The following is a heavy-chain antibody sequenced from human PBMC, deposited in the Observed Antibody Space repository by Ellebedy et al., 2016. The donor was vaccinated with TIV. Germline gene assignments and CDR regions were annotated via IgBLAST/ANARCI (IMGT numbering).Heavy chain of an antibody. Sequence: SVKVSXKASGGTFSSYAISWVRQAPGQGLEWMGGIIPIFGTANYAQKFQGRVTITADESTSTAYMELSSLRSEDTAVYYCASRYCSSTSCYPYYYYGMDVWGQGTTVTVSS. V-gene: IGHV1-69*13. CDR3: ASRYCSSTSCYPYYYYGMDV. CDR2: IIPIFGTA. D-gene: IGHD2-2*01. CDR1: GGTFSSYA. J-gene: IGHJ6*02.